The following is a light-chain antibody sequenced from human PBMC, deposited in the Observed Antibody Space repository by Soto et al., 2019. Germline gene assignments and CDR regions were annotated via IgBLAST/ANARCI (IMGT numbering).Light chain of an antibody. CDR1: QSISSW. V-gene: IGKV1-5*03. Sequence: DIQMTQSPSTLSASVGDRVTITCRASQSISSWLAWYQQKPGKAPKLLIYKASSLESGVPPRFSGRGSGTEFTLTISSLQPDDFAPYYCQQYNSYPWTFGQGPKVQIK. CDR2: KAS. J-gene: IGKJ1*01. CDR3: QQYNSYPWT.